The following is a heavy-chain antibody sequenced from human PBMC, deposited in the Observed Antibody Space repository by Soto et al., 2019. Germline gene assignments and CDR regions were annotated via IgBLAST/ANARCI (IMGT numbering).Heavy chain of an antibody. Sequence: GGSRRLSCAASGFTFRNYGMNWVRQAPGKGLEWVSYIGIGSSTTYYADSVKGRFTISRDNAKNSLYLQMNSLRAEDTAVYYCARDQLYYNDISGRPLNAFDVSGQGPMVTVSS. CDR1: GFTFRNYG. D-gene: IGHD3-22*01. J-gene: IGHJ3*01. CDR3: ARDQLYYNDISGRPLNAFDV. V-gene: IGHV3-48*01. CDR2: IGIGSSTT.